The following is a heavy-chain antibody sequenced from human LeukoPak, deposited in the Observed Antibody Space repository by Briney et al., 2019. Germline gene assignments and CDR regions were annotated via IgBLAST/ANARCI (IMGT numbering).Heavy chain of an antibody. CDR2: IIPIFGTA. D-gene: IGHD3-22*01. V-gene: IGHV1-69*13. J-gene: IGHJ6*03. Sequence: GASVKVSCKASGGTFSSYAISWVRQAPGQGLEWMGGIIPIFGTANYAQKFQGRVTITADESTSTAYMELSSLRSEDTAVYYCARRRAYYYDSSGYLDYYYYYMDVWGKGTTVTVSS. CDR1: GGTFSSYA. CDR3: ARRRAYYYDSSGYLDYYYYYMDV.